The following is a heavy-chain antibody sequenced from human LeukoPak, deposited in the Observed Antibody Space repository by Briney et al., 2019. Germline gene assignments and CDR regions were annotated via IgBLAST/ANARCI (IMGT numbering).Heavy chain of an antibody. Sequence: SETLSLTCAVYGGSFSGYYWSWIRQPPGKGLEWIGEINHSGSTNYNPSLKSRVTISVDTSKNQFSLKLSSVTAADTAVYYCARGKPAGKSLDYWGQGTLVTVSS. CDR3: ARGKPAGKSLDY. CDR1: GGSFSGYY. D-gene: IGHD1-14*01. J-gene: IGHJ4*02. CDR2: INHSGST. V-gene: IGHV4-34*01.